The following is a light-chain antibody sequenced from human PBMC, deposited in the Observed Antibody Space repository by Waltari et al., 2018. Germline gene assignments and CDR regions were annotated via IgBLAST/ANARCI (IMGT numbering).Light chain of an antibody. V-gene: IGKV1-12*01. J-gene: IGKJ4*01. Sequence: DIQMTQSPSSVSASVGDRVIITCRASKDISRWLARYQQTPGKAPKFLIYDASTLQSGVPSRFSGTGSGTEFTLTISSLQPEDFATYYCQHGNTFPLTFGGGTKVEIK. CDR1: KDISRW. CDR2: DAS. CDR3: QHGNTFPLT.